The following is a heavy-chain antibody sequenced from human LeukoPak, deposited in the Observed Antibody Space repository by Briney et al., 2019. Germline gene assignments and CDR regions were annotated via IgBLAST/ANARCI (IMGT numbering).Heavy chain of an antibody. Sequence: ASVKVSCKASGYTFTSYAMHWVRQAPGQRLEWMGWINAGNGNTKYSQKFQGRVTITRDTSASTAYMELSSLRAEDTAVYYCARGSCSSTSCLWGPPGPIDGMDVWGQGTTVTVSS. CDR2: INAGNGNT. CDR1: GYTFTSYA. J-gene: IGHJ6*02. CDR3: ARGSCSSTSCLWGPPGPIDGMDV. V-gene: IGHV1-3*01. D-gene: IGHD2-2*01.